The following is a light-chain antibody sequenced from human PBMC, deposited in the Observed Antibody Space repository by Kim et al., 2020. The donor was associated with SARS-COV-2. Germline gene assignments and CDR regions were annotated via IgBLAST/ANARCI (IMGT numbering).Light chain of an antibody. CDR3: QVWDSSTGA. V-gene: IGLV3-9*01. J-gene: IGLJ3*02. CDR1: NIGTKN. CDR2: RDS. Sequence: SYELTQPLSVSVALGQTATIAYEGNNIGTKNVHWFQQKPGQAPVLVISRDSNRPSGIPERFSGSNSGNTATLTISRAQPGDETDSYCQVWDSSTGAFGGGTQLPVL.